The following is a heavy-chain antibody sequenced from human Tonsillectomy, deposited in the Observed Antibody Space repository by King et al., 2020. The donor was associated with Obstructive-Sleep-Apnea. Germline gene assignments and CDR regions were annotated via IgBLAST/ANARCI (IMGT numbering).Heavy chain of an antibody. CDR3: ATVAVAGGLDY. J-gene: IGHJ4*02. V-gene: IGHV1-46*01. Sequence: VQLVESGAEVKKSGASVRISCKASGYTFSSYYIHWVRQAPGQGLEWMGILCPGRGSTSHAQKFQGRVTLTSDTSTSTVYMDLSSLRSEDTAVYYCATVAVAGGLDYWGQGTLVTVSS. CDR1: GYTFSSYY. D-gene: IGHD6-19*01. CDR2: LCPGRGST.